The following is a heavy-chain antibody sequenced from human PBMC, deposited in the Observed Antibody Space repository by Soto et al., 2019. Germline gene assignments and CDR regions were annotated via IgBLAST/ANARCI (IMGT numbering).Heavy chain of an antibody. J-gene: IGHJ4*02. CDR2: IYFTGAT. V-gene: IGHV4-31*03. D-gene: IGHD2-21*02. CDR1: GGSIGSGTSY. Sequence: QVQLQESGPGLVKPSQTLSLTCNVYGGSIGSGTSYWTWIRQHPGEGLEWIGHIYFTGATYSNPSLRSRLTMSVDTSKNQFSLKLTSVTAAETATYYCASIPRRGYSYGIDYWGQGTLVTVSS. CDR3: ASIPRRGYSYGIDY.